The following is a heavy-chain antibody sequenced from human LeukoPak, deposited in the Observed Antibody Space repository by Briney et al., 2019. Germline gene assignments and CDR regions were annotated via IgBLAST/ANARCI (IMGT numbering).Heavy chain of an antibody. CDR1: GFTFSSYG. V-gene: IGHV3-30*18. D-gene: IGHD1-14*01. J-gene: IGHJ4*02. CDR3: AKDGRTPYFDY. CDR2: ISYDGSRK. Sequence: GGSLRLSCVVSGFTFSSYGMHWVRQAPGKGLEWVAVISYDGSRKYYAESVKGRFTISRDDSENTLYLQMNSLRAEDTAVYYCAKDGRTPYFDYWGQGTLVTVSS.